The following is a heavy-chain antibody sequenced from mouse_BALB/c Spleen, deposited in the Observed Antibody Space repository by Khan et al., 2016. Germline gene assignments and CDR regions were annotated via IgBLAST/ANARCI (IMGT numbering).Heavy chain of an antibody. CDR3: AIDSSGYWFAY. CDR2: IDPSDSET. CDR1: GYSFTSYW. Sequence: QVQLQQPGPQLVRPGASVKISCKASGYSFTSYWIHWVKQRPGQGLEWIGLIDPSDSETRLNQKFKDKATLTVDKSSSTAYMQLSSPTSEDSAVYYCAIDSSGYWFAYWGQGTLVTVSA. V-gene: IGHV1S126*01. D-gene: IGHD3-2*01. J-gene: IGHJ3*01.